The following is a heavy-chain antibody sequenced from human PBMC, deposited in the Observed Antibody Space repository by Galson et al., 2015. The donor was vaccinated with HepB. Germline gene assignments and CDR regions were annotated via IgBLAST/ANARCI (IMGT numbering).Heavy chain of an antibody. CDR3: ATSQGSGIAVAGPYYYYGMDV. Sequence: SVKVSCKVSGYTLTELSMHWVRQAPGKGLEWMGGFDPEDGGTIYAQKFQGRVTMTEDTSTDTAYMELSSLRSEDTAVYYCATSQGSGIAVAGPYYYYGMDVWGQGTTVTVSS. D-gene: IGHD6-19*01. V-gene: IGHV1-24*01. CDR1: GYTLTELS. J-gene: IGHJ6*02. CDR2: FDPEDGGT.